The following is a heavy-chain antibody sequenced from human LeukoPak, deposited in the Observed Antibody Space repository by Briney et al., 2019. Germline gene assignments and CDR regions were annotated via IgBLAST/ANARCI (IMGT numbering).Heavy chain of an antibody. CDR2: ISSSSSTI. J-gene: IGHJ6*02. CDR3: ARGLAYGANSAIYYYYGTDV. V-gene: IGHV3-48*01. CDR1: GFTFSSFS. Sequence: GGSLRLSCAASGFTFSSFSMNWVRQAPGKGLEWVSYISSSSSTIYYADSVKGRFTISRDNAKNSLYLQMNSLRAEDTAVYYCARGLAYGANSAIYYYYGTDVWGQGTTVTVSS. D-gene: IGHD4-23*01.